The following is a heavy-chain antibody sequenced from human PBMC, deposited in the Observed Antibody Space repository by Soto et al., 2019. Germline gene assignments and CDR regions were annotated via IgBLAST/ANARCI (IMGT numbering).Heavy chain of an antibody. J-gene: IGHJ4*02. CDR3: AKRCSGSGWEPFDF. Sequence: PGGSLRLSCAASGFTFSSYAMSWVRQAPGKGLEWVSGISANGDSTYYAESAKGRFTISRDNSKNTLYLQVNSLRAEDTALYHCAKRCSGSGWEPFDFWGQGTLVTVSS. V-gene: IGHV3-23*01. D-gene: IGHD6-19*01. CDR1: GFTFSSYA. CDR2: ISANGDST.